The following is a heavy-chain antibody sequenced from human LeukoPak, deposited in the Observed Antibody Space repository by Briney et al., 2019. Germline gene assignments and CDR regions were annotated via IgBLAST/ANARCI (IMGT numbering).Heavy chain of an antibody. Sequence: GGSLRLSCAASGFTFSSYSMNWVRQAPGKGLEWVSYISSSSSTIYYADSVKGRFTISRDNAKNSLYLQMNSLRAEDTAVYYCVRVVPAAILGAFDIWGQGTMVTVSS. CDR2: ISSSSSTI. J-gene: IGHJ3*02. CDR3: VRVVPAAILGAFDI. V-gene: IGHV3-48*04. CDR1: GFTFSSYS. D-gene: IGHD2-2*02.